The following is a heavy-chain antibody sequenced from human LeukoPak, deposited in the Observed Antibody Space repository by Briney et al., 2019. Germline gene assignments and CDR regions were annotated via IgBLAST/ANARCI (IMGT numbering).Heavy chain of an antibody. CDR3: ARVPFTMGYYGSVTFYGFDY. CDR2: ISSSSGTI. D-gene: IGHD3-10*01. J-gene: IGHJ4*02. Sequence: PGGSLRLSCATSGFTFSSYSMNWVRQAPGKGLEWVSYISSSSGTIYYADSVKGRFTISRDNAKNSLSLQMNSLRAEDTAVYYCARVPFTMGYYGSVTFYGFDYWGQGTLVTVSS. CDR1: GFTFSSYS. V-gene: IGHV3-48*01.